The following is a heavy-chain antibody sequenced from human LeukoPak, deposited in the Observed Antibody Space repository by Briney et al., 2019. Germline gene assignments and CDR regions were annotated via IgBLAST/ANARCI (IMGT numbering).Heavy chain of an antibody. Sequence: SETLSLTCTVSGGSISSSSYYWGWIRQPPGKGLEWIGSIYYSGSTNYNPSLKSRVTISVDTSKNQFSLKLSSVTAADTAVYYCASQSGSSGWYAYWGQGTLVTVSS. CDR2: IYYSGST. CDR3: ASQSGSSGWYAY. D-gene: IGHD6-19*01. V-gene: IGHV4-39*07. CDR1: GGSISSSSYY. J-gene: IGHJ4*02.